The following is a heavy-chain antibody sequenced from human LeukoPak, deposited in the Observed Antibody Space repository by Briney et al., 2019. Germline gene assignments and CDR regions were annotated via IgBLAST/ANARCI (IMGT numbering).Heavy chain of an antibody. V-gene: IGHV4-39*07. CDR2: VFYSGST. D-gene: IGHD1-7*01. CDR1: GGSISSSSYY. CDR3: ARDLKYNWNYRSEWVDAFDI. J-gene: IGHJ3*02. Sequence: SETLSLTCSVSGGSISSSSYYWDWIRQPPGKGLEWIGSVFYSGSTYYNPSLKSRVTISLDTSKNHFSLKLSSVTAADTAMYYCARDLKYNWNYRSEWVDAFDIWGQGTMVTVSS.